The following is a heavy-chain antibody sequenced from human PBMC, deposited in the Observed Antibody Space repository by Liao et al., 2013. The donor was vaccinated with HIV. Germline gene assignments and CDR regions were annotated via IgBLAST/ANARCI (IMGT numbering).Heavy chain of an antibody. Sequence: QVQLQESGPGLVKPSETLSLTCTVSGGSISSYYWSWIRQPAGKGLEWIGRIYTSGSTNYNPSLKSRVTMSVDTSKNQFSLRLTSVTALDTAVYYCVKTKGFLHGSGGFFETWGQGALVTVSS. CDR2: IYTSGST. CDR3: VKTKGFLHGSGGFFET. D-gene: IGHD3-10*01. V-gene: IGHV4-4*07. CDR1: GGSISSYY. J-gene: IGHJ5*02.